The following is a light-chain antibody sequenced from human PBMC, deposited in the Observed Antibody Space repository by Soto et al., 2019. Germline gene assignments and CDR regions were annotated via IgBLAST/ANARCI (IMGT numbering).Light chain of an antibody. CDR3: QQYNSHWSWT. CDR1: QRINNW. J-gene: IGKJ1*01. CDR2: QAS. Sequence: IQMTQSPSTLAASAGDRVTITCRASQRINNWLAWYQQKPGKAPKLLIYQASNLQSGVPPRFSGSGFGTEFTLTISNLQPEDFAMYYCQQYNSHWSWTFGQGTKVDIK. V-gene: IGKV1-5*03.